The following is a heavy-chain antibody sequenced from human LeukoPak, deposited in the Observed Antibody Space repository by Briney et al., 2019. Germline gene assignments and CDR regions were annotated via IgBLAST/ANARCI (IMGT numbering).Heavy chain of an antibody. CDR2: IYGDGTT. CDR1: GFTVSSNY. Sequence: GGSLRLSCAASGFTVSSNYMSWVRQTPGKGLEWVSVIYGDGTTYYADSVQGRFTISRDNSKNTLYLQMNSLRAEDTAVYYCARTLYSGIPFDYWGQGTLVTVSS. J-gene: IGHJ4*02. D-gene: IGHD4-23*01. V-gene: IGHV3-53*01. CDR3: ARTLYSGIPFDY.